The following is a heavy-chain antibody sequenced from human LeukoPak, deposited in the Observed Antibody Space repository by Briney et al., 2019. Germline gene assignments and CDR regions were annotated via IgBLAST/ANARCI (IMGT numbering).Heavy chain of an antibody. V-gene: IGHV3-23*01. D-gene: IGHD6-13*01. CDR2: IDNSGDYT. Sequence: PGGSLRLSCAVSGFIYNTYAMTWVRQAPGKGLEWVSSIDNSGDYTYYADSVNGRFTISRDNSRNTLYLQMSSLRVEHTALSYCGKQFSSSWQFDPRGQGTLVTVSS. CDR1: GFIYNTYA. CDR3: GKQFSSSWQFDP. J-gene: IGHJ5*02.